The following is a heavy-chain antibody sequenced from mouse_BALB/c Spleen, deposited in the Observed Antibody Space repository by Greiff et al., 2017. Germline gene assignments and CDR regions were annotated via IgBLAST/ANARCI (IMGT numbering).Heavy chain of an antibody. CDR2: IDTSDSYT. Sequence: QVQLQQPGAELVMPGASVKMSCKASGYTFTDYWMHWVKQRPGQGLEWIGAIDTSDSYTSYNQKFKGKATLTVDESSSTAYMQLSSLTSEDSAVYYCAREGARGLLRLGAFDYWGQGTTLTVSS. V-gene: IGHV1-69*01. CDR1: GYTFTDYW. J-gene: IGHJ2*01. CDR3: AREGARGLLRLGAFDY. D-gene: IGHD1-2*01.